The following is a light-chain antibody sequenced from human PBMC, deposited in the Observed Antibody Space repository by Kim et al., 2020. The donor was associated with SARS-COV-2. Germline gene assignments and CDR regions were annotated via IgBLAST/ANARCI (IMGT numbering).Light chain of an antibody. J-gene: IGKJ1*01. CDR1: QSISRY. Sequence: ASVGDRVTITCQASQSISRYLNWYQQEPGKAPKLLIFAASSLHSGVSSRFSGSGSLTGFTLTISNLQPEDVATYYCQQSYTTPWTLGQGTKVDIK. V-gene: IGKV1-39*01. CDR2: AAS. CDR3: QQSYTTPWT.